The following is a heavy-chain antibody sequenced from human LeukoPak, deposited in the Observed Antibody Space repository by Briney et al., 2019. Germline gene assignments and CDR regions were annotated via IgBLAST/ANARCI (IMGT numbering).Heavy chain of an antibody. CDR3: ARGPEILWFGELTDAFDI. D-gene: IGHD3-10*01. CDR1: GYTFTSYG. Sequence: VASVKVSCKASGYTFTSYGISWVRQAPGQGLEWMGWISAYNGNTNYAQKLQGRVTMTTDTSTSTAYMELRSLRSDDTAVYYCARGPEILWFGELTDAFDIWGQGTMVTVSS. V-gene: IGHV1-18*01. CDR2: ISAYNGNT. J-gene: IGHJ3*02.